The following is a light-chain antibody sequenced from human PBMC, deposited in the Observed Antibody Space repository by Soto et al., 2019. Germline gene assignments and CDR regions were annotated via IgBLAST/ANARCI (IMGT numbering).Light chain of an antibody. V-gene: IGKV1-9*01. CDR3: QQLNTYLFT. J-gene: IGKJ4*01. CDR2: AAS. Sequence: DIQLTQSPSFLSASVGDRVTITCRASQGISSYLAWYQQKPGKAPKLLIYAASTLQSGVPSRFSGSESGTEFTLTISSLQPEDFATYYCQQLNTYLFTFGGGTRVDIK. CDR1: QGISSY.